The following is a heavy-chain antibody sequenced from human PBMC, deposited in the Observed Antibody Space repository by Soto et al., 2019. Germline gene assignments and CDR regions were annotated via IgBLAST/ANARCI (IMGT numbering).Heavy chain of an antibody. CDR1: GGAFNGYY. CDR2: INHSGTV. V-gene: IGHV4-34*01. J-gene: IGHJ4*02. Sequence: QVHLQQWGAGLLKPSETLSLTCAVNGGAFNGYYWTWIRQSPGKGLQWIGEINHSGTVDYNPSLKSRVTFSIDTSKKQCSLTLTSVTAADTAVYYCARAGAALVRGSIGGFDYWGQGTLVNVSS. CDR3: ARAGAALVRGSIGGFDY. D-gene: IGHD3-10*01.